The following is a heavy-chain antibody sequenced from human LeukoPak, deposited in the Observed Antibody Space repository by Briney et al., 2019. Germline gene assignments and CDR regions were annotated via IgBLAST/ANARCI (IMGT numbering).Heavy chain of an antibody. D-gene: IGHD3-22*01. J-gene: IGHJ4*02. CDR3: AKWEGSSGCAFDY. CDR1: EFTLSTHG. V-gene: IGHV3-23*01. CDR2: ISGSGTAT. Sequence: GGSLRLSCAASEFTLSTHGLSWVRQAPGKGLEWVSTISGSGTATYYADSVKGRFTISRDNSKNTLYLQMNSLRAEDTAVYYCAKWEGSSGCAFDYWGQGTLVTVSS.